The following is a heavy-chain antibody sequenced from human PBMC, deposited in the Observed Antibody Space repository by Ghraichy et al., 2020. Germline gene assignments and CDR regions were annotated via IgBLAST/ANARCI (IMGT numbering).Heavy chain of an antibody. CDR2: IYHSGST. CDR3: ASTRPRDPTSTDY. V-gene: IGHV4-4*02. CDR1: GGSISSSNW. J-gene: IGHJ4*02. Sequence: SETLSLTCAVSGGSISSSNWWSWVRQPPGKGLEWIGEIYHSGSTNYNPSLKSRVTISVDKSKNQFSLKLSSVTAADTAVYYCASTRPRDPTSTDYWGQGTLVTVSS. D-gene: IGHD5/OR15-5a*01.